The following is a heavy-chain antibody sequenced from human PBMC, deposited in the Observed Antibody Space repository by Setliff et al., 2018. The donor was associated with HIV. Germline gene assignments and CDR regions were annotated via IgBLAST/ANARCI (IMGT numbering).Heavy chain of an antibody. CDR2: IDSSGTT. V-gene: IGHV4-4*07. D-gene: IGHD3-10*01. CDR3: ARRIDNSGTFPDKNWLDP. CDR1: GGSFGVYR. J-gene: IGHJ5*02. Sequence: SETLSLTCTISGGSFGVYRWSWIRQSAGRGLEWIGRIDSSGTTDYKPSLKGRVAISVDTSRNQFSLRVTTVTAADTAVYFCARRIDNSGTFPDKNWLDPWGQGSPVTVSS.